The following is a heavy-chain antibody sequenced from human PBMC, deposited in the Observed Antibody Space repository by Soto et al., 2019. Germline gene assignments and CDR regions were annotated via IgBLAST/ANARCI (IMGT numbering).Heavy chain of an antibody. V-gene: IGHV3-23*01. CDR2: ISGSGNST. J-gene: IGHJ4*02. CDR1: GFTFSSYA. CDR3: ATDRGTFDY. D-gene: IGHD1-7*01. Sequence: GGSLRLSCAASGFTFSSYAMSWVRQAPGKGLEWVSVISGSGNSTYYADSVKGRFSISRDNSKNTLYLQMGSLRAADTAVYYCATDRGTFDYWGQGTQVTVSS.